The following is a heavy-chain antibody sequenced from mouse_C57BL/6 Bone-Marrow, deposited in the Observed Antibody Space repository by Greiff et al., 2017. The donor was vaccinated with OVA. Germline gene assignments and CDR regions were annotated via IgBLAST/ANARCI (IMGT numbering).Heavy chain of an antibody. V-gene: IGHV7-1*01. CDR1: GFTFSDFY. Sequence: EVKLVESGGGLVQSGRSLRLSCATSGFTFSDFYMEWVRQAPGKGLEWIAASRNKANDYTTEYSASGKGRFIVSRDTSHSILYLQMNALRSEDTAIYYCARDAFAYWGQGTLVTVSA. CDR2: SRNKANDYTT. CDR3: ARDAFAY. J-gene: IGHJ3*01.